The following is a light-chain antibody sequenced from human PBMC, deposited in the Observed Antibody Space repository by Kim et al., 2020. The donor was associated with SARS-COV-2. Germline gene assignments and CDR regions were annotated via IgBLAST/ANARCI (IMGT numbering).Light chain of an antibody. V-gene: IGLV1-44*01. CDR2: SNT. J-gene: IGLJ3*02. CDR3: ASWDDSLSGWV. Sequence: QSVLTQPPSASGTPGQRITISCSGSSSDIGSNTVSWYQQFPGTTPKLLIYSNTQRPSRVPDRFSGSKSGTSASLAISEFQSEDEADYYCASWDDSLSGWVFGGGTQLTVL. CDR1: SSDIGSNT.